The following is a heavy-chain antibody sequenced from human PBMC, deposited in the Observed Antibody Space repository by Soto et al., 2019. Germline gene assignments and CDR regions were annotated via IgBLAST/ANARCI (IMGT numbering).Heavy chain of an antibody. D-gene: IGHD4-17*01. V-gene: IGHV3-30*18. Sequence: PGGSLRLSCAASGFTFRSYGMHWVRQAPGKGLEWVAVISYDGSNKYYADSVKGRFTISRDNSKNTLYLQMNSLRAEDTAVYYCAKPPDYGGKPVYYYYYGMDVWGQGTTVTV. CDR2: ISYDGSNK. CDR3: AKPPDYGGKPVYYYYYGMDV. J-gene: IGHJ6*02. CDR1: GFTFRSYG.